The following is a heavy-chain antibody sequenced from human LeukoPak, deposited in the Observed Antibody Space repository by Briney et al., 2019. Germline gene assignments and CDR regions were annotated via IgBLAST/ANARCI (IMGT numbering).Heavy chain of an antibody. CDR3: ARDIEAAGLFFDY. V-gene: IGHV3-7*01. CDR1: GFTFSSYW. D-gene: IGHD6-13*01. Sequence: PGGSLRFSCAASGFTFSSYWMSWVRQAPGKGLEWVANIKYDGSEKDYVDSVKGRFTISRDNAKNSLHLQMNSLRAEDTAVYYCARDIEAAGLFFDYWGQGTLVTVSS. J-gene: IGHJ4*02. CDR2: IKYDGSEK.